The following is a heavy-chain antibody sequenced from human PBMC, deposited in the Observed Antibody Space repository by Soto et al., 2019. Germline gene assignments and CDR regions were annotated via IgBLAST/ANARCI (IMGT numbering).Heavy chain of an antibody. D-gene: IGHD1-26*01. CDR3: ARDPPVGARSR. CDR1: GFTVSSNY. CDR2: IYSGGST. V-gene: IGHV3-66*01. J-gene: IGHJ4*02. Sequence: EVQLVESGGGLVQPGGSLRLSCAASGFTVSSNYMSWVRQAPGKGLEWVSVIYSGGSTYYADSVKGRFTISRDNSKNTLYLQRNRLRDEDTAVYYCARDPPVGARSRWGQGTLVTVSS.